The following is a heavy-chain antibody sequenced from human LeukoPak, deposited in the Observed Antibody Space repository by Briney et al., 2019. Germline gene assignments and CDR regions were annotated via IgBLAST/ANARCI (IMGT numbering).Heavy chain of an antibody. CDR1: GFTFSSYA. J-gene: IGHJ4*02. CDR3: AKGRLTVATDFDY. CDR2: ISGSGGTT. D-gene: IGHD5-12*01. V-gene: IGHV3-23*01. Sequence: GGSLRLSCAASGFTFSSYALSWVRQAPGKGLEWVSTISGSGGTTYYADSVKGRFTISRDNSKNTLYLQMNSLRAEDTAIYYCAKGRLTVATDFDYWGQGTLVTVSS.